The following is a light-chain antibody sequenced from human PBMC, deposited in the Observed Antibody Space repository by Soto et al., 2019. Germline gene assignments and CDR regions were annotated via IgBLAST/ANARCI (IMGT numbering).Light chain of an antibody. CDR1: QSVSRN. CDR3: QQYNNWPPLA. Sequence: IVLTQSPGTLSLSPGERVTLSCRASQSVSRNLAWYQQIPGQAPRLLIYGASTRATGIPARFSGSGSGTEFTLTISLLQSEDFAVYYCQQYNNWPPLAFGGGTKVEIK. J-gene: IGKJ4*01. CDR2: GAS. V-gene: IGKV3-15*01.